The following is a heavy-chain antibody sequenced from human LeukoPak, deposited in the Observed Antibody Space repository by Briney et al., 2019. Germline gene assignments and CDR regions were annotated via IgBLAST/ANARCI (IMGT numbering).Heavy chain of an antibody. D-gene: IGHD2-21*02. CDR1: GGSFSGYY. V-gene: IGHV4-34*01. Sequence: PSETLSLTCAVYGGSFSGYYWSWIRQPPGKGLEWIGEINHSGSTNYNPSLKSRVTISVDTSKNQFSLKLSSVTAADTAVYYCARTSSPPVVVVTSNGAFDIWGQGTMVTVSS. J-gene: IGHJ3*02. CDR3: ARTSSPPVVVVTSNGAFDI. CDR2: INHSGST.